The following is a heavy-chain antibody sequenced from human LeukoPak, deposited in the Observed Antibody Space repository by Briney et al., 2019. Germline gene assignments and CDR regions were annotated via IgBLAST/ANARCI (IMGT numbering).Heavy chain of an antibody. J-gene: IGHJ4*02. Sequence: SDTLSLTCPVSGGSISSGGYSWSWIRQPPGKGLEWIGYIYHSGSTYYNPSLKSRVTISVDRSKNQFSLKLSSVTAADTAVYYCARVGFGSFEFDYWGQGTLVTVSS. D-gene: IGHD5-18*01. CDR3: ARVGFGSFEFDY. CDR2: IYHSGST. V-gene: IGHV4-30-2*01. CDR1: GGSISSGGYS.